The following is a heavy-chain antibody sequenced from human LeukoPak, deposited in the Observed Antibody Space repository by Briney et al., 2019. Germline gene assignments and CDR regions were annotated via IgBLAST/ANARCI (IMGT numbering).Heavy chain of an antibody. V-gene: IGHV4-59*01. CDR1: GGSISSYY. D-gene: IGHD2-2*01. Sequence: SETLSLTCTVSGGSISSYYWSWIRQPPGKGLEWIGYIYYSGSTNYNPSLKSRVTISVDTSKNQFSLKLSSVTAADTAVYYCARMPEYCSSTSCYGSYYYGMDAWGQGTTVTVSS. J-gene: IGHJ6*02. CDR3: ARMPEYCSSTSCYGSYYYGMDA. CDR2: IYYSGST.